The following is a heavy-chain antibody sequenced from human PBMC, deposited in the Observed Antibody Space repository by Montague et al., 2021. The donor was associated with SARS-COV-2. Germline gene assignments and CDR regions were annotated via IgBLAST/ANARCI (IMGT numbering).Heavy chain of an antibody. J-gene: IGHJ4*02. V-gene: IGHV3-21*01. Sequence: SLRLSCAASGFTFSSYSMNWARQAPGKGLEWVSSISSSSSYIYYADSVKGRFTISRDNAKNSLYLQMNSLRAEDTAVYYCARDKITIFGVVIIDYWGQGTLVTVSS. D-gene: IGHD3-3*01. CDR1: GFTFSSYS. CDR2: ISSSSSYI. CDR3: ARDKITIFGVVIIDY.